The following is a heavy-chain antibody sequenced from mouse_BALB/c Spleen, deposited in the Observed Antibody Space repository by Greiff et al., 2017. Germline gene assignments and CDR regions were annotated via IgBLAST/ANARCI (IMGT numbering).Heavy chain of an antibody. V-gene: IGHV5-6-5*01. J-gene: IGHJ1*01. CDR3: ARRGYYGSSFNWYFDV. CDR2: ISSGGST. Sequence: EVQLVESGGGLVKPGGSMQLSCAASGFTFSSYAMSWVRQTPAKRLEWVASISSGGSTYYPDSVKGRFTISRDNARNILYLQMSSLRSDDTAMYYCARRGYYGSSFNWYFDVWGAGTTVTVSS. D-gene: IGHD1-1*01. CDR1: GFTFSSYA.